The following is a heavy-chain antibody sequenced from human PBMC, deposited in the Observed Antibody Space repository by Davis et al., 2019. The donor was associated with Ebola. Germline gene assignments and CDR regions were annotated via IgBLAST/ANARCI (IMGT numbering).Heavy chain of an antibody. CDR2: LCSAGDT. J-gene: IGHJ5*01. V-gene: IGHV3-13*01. CDR1: GFTFRCYD. D-gene: IGHD6-13*01. CDR3: ARAGFGSTWFDC. Sequence: GESPKIPCAASGFTFRCYDMHWVRPATGKGPEWVSALCSAGDTYYPVSVKGRLTISREHAENSFYLQMNSLRAEDTAVYYCARAGFGSTWFDCWGQGILVTVSS.